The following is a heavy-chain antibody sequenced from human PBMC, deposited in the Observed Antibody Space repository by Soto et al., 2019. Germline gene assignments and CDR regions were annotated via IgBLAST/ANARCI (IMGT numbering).Heavy chain of an antibody. D-gene: IGHD6-13*01. CDR3: AKSAEGYSSSWYYYYYGMDV. CDR2: ISGSGGST. Sequence: HPGGSLRLSCAASGFTFSSYAMSWVRQAPGKGLEWVSAISGSGGSTYYADSVKGRFTISRDNSKNTLYLQMNSLRAEDTAVYYCAKSAEGYSSSWYYYYYGMDVWGQGTTVTVSS. V-gene: IGHV3-23*01. CDR1: GFTFSSYA. J-gene: IGHJ6*02.